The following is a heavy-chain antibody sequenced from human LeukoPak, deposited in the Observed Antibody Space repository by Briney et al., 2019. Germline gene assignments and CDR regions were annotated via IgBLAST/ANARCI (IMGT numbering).Heavy chain of an antibody. CDR3: ARDRTPFCTTCYVFDS. V-gene: IGHV3-21*01. CDR2: ISSSSINI. CDR1: GFSLNDYS. D-gene: IGHD2-2*01. Sequence: NPGGSLRLSCVASGFSLNDYSMNWVRQAPGKGLEWVASISSSSINIKYADSVKGRFTISRDDAKNLLHLQLNSLRVEDTAVYYCARDRTPFCTTCYVFDSWSQGTLVSVSP. J-gene: IGHJ5*01.